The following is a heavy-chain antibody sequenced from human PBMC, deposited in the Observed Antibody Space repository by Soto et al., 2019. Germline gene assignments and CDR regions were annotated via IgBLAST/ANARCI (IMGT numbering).Heavy chain of an antibody. CDR1: GFDFSVYG. J-gene: IGHJ4*02. CDR3: ARGKNSKDYDY. V-gene: IGHV3-33*01. CDR2: IWHDGSDE. D-gene: IGHD2-15*01. Sequence: QVQLVESGGDVVQPGRSLRLSCVASGFDFSVYGMHWVRQAPGKGLEWVAAIWHDGSDEFYADSVKGRFTIFRDNSRSTLYLQMNTLRAEDTAVYYCARGKNSKDYDYWGQGTLVTVSS.